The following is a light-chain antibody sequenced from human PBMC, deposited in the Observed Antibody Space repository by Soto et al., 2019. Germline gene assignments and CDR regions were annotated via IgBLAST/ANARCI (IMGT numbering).Light chain of an antibody. CDR1: SGINVGSYN. CDR2: YKSDSDK. V-gene: IGLV5-45*01. CDR3: MIWHSSAWV. Sequence: QSVLTQPASLSASPGASASLTCTLRSGINVGSYNIYWYQQKPGSPPQYLLRYKSDSDKQQGSGVPSRFSGSKDASASAGILLISGLQSEDEADYYCMIWHSSAWVFGGGTKLTVL. J-gene: IGLJ3*02.